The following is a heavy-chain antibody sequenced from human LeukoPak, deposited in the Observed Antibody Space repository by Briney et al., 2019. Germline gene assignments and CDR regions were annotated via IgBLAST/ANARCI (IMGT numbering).Heavy chain of an antibody. CDR2: INPNSGGT. D-gene: IGHD2-2*02. Sequence: ASVKVSCKASGYTFTGYYMHWVRQAPGQGLEWMGWINPNSGGTNYAQKFQGRVTMTRDTSISTAYMELSRLRSDDTAVYYCATTGEYCSSTSCYTGERFDYWGQGTLVTVSS. V-gene: IGHV1-2*02. J-gene: IGHJ4*02. CDR3: ATTGEYCSSTSCYTGERFDY. CDR1: GYTFTGYY.